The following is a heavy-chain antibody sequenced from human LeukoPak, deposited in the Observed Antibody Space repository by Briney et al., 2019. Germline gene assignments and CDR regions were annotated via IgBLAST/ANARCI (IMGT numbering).Heavy chain of an antibody. V-gene: IGHV4-59*08. CDR3: ARAPMTTEDYYYMDV. CDR1: GGSISTYY. D-gene: IGHD4-11*01. CDR2: INYSGST. J-gene: IGHJ6*03. Sequence: PSETLSLTCTVSGGSISTYYWSWVRQPPGTTLEWIGYINYSGSTNYDPSLGSRVTMSVDTSKNQFFLKLRSVTAADTAVYYCARAPMTTEDYYYMDVWGKGTTVTVSS.